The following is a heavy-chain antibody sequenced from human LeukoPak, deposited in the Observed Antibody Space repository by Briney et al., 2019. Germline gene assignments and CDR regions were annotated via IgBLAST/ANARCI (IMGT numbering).Heavy chain of an antibody. CDR3: ARGLDSSGWSYFEY. V-gene: IGHV1-46*04. D-gene: IGHD6-19*01. Sequence: ASVKVSCKASGYTFISYYIHWMRQAPGQGPEWMGVINPSDGRTRYAQKSQGRVTMTRDTSTSTLYMDLSSLRSEDTAVYYCARGLDSSGWSYFEYWGQGTLVTVSS. CDR1: GYTFISYY. J-gene: IGHJ4*02. CDR2: INPSDGRT.